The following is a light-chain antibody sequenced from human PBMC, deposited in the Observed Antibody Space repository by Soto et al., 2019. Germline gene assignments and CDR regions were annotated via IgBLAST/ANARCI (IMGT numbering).Light chain of an antibody. Sequence: EIVLTQSPDTLSLSPGERATLSCRASQSVSSALLAWYQQKPGQAPRLRIYRASTRATGIPDRFTGSGSGTDFTLTISRLEPEDFAVYYCQQYESSPLTFGGGTKVEIK. J-gene: IGKJ4*01. CDR2: RAS. CDR3: QQYESSPLT. V-gene: IGKV3-20*01. CDR1: QSVSSAL.